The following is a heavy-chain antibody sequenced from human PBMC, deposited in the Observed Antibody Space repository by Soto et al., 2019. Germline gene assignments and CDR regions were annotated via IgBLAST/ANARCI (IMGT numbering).Heavy chain of an antibody. CDR1: GLDFSSEV. CDR3: AKVGPSYYYGMDV. D-gene: IGHD1-26*01. Sequence: PAGSLRLSCAASGLDFSSEVMCWVRQAPGKGLEWVSSISGSGRTIYHADSMRGRFAISRDNSKNSLYLQLNNLRVDDTAVYYCAKVGPSYYYGMDVWGQGTTVTVSS. V-gene: IGHV3-23*01. J-gene: IGHJ6*02. CDR2: ISGSGRTI.